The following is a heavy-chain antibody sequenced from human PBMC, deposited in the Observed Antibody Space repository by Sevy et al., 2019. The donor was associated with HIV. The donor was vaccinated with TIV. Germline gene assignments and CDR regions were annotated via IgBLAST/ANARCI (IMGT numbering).Heavy chain of an antibody. CDR1: GYTFTNYW. D-gene: IGHD3-9*01. Sequence: GESLKISCKISGYTFTNYWIAWVRLMPGRGLEWRCVIHPADSDTRYSPSCQGDVTISAVQCSSTTYLQWSSLEASDRAMYYCTRHSPFTGDILTGYLDYWGQGTLVTVSS. CDR3: TRHSPFTGDILTGYLDY. V-gene: IGHV5-51*01. J-gene: IGHJ4*02. CDR2: IHPADSDT.